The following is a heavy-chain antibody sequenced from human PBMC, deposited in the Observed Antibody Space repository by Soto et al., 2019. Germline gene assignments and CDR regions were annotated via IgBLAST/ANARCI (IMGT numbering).Heavy chain of an antibody. D-gene: IGHD1-26*01. V-gene: IGHV3-15*07. CDR1: GFIFKNAW. J-gene: IGHJ4*02. Sequence: EVQLVESGGGLVKPGGSLRLSCAASGFIFKNAWMNWVRQSPEKGLEWVGRIKKEVDGATVDYAAFVQGRFTTARDDSRDTLYLQMTSLNTADTGHYYCTTRWESWDFFDYWGQGALVTVSS. CDR3: TTRWESWDFFDY. CDR2: IKKEVDGATV.